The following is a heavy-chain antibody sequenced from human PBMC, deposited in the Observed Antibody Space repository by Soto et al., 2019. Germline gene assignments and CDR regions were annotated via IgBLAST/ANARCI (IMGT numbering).Heavy chain of an antibody. CDR1: GGSISSGGYY. CDR2: IYYSGST. V-gene: IGHV4-31*03. Sequence: ASETLSLTCTVSGGSISSGGYYWSWIRQHPGKGLEWIGYIYYSGSTYYNPSLKSRVTISVDTSKNQFSLKLSSVTAADTAVYYCAREQERGRALTGFDYWGQGTLVTVSS. D-gene: IGHD3-9*01. J-gene: IGHJ4*02. CDR3: AREQERGRALTGFDY.